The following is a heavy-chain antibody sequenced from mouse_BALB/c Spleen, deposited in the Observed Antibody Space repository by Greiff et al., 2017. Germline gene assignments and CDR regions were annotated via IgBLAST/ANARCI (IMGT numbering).Heavy chain of an antibody. D-gene: IGHD3-2*02. Sequence: EVKLEESGGGLVKPGGSLKLSCAASGFAFSSYDMSWVRQTPEKRLEWVAYISSGGGSTYYPDTVKGRFTISRDNAKNTLYLQMSSLKSEDTAMYYCARQGGYYFDYWGQGTTLTVSS. J-gene: IGHJ2*01. V-gene: IGHV5-12-1*01. CDR3: ARQGGYYFDY. CDR1: GFAFSSYD. CDR2: ISSGGGST.